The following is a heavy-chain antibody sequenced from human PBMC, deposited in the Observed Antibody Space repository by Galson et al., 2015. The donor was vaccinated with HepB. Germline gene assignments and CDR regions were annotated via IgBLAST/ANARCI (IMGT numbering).Heavy chain of an antibody. J-gene: IGHJ4*02. Sequence: SVKVSCKASGYTFTSYGISWVRQAPGQGLEWMGWISAYNGNTNYAQKLQGRVTMTSGTSMSTAYMELRSLRSDDTAVYYCARVHWSYERYYFDYWGQGTLVTVSS. CDR3: ARVHWSYERYYFDY. CDR2: ISAYNGNT. CDR1: GYTFTSYG. D-gene: IGHD2-8*02. V-gene: IGHV1-18*04.